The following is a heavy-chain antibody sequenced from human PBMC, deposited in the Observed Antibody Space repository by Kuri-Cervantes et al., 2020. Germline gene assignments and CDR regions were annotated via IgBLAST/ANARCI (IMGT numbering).Heavy chain of an antibody. CDR3: AHYTCCGGDCWFDP. CDR2: TYWDDDK. CDR1: GFSLSISGVG. J-gene: IGHJ5*02. Sequence: SGPTLVKPTQTLTLTCTFSGFSLSISGVGVGWIRQPPGKALEWLGITYWDDDKRYSPSLKSRLTITKDTSKNQVVLTMTNMDPVDTATYYCAHYTCCGGDCWFDPWGQGTLVTVSS. D-gene: IGHD2-21*02. V-gene: IGHV2-5*02.